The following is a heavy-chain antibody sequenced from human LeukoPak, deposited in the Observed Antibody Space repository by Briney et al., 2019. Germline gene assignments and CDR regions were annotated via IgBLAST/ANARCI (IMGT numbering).Heavy chain of an antibody. J-gene: IGHJ4*02. CDR3: ARKIGSGVDY. V-gene: IGHV3-21*01. CDR1: GFTFSSYS. D-gene: IGHD6-19*01. CDR2: ISSSSYI. Sequence: PGGSLRLSCAASGFTFSSYSMNWVRQAPGKGLEWVSSISSSSYIYYADSVKGRFTISRDNSKNTLYLQMNSLRAEDTAVYYCARKIGSGVDYWGQGTLVTVSS.